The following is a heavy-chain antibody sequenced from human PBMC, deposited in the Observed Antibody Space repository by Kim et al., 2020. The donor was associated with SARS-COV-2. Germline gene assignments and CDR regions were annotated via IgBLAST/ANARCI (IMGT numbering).Heavy chain of an antibody. V-gene: IGHV4-39*01. CDR1: GGSISSSSYY. Sequence: SETLSLTCTVSGGSISSSSYYWGWIRQPPGKGLEWIGSIYYSGSTYYNPSLKSRVTISVDTSKNQFSLKLSSVTAADTAVYYCARHLTNRGVLDYWGQGTLVTVSS. CDR3: ARHLTNRGVLDY. J-gene: IGHJ4*02. CDR2: IYYSGST. D-gene: IGHD3-10*01.